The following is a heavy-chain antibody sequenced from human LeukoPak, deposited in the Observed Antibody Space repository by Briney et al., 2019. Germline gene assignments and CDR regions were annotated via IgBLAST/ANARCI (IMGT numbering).Heavy chain of an antibody. V-gene: IGHV1-46*01. D-gene: IGHD1-7*01. CDR2: INPSGGST. CDR1: GYTFTSYY. CDR3: ARDRSGTGTTAEFDY. Sequence: ASVTVSCKASGYTFTSYYMHWVRQAPGQGLEWMGIINPSGGSTSYEQKFQGRVTMTRDMSTSTVYMELSSLRSEDTAVYYCARDRSGTGTTAEFDYWGQGTLVTVSS. J-gene: IGHJ4*02.